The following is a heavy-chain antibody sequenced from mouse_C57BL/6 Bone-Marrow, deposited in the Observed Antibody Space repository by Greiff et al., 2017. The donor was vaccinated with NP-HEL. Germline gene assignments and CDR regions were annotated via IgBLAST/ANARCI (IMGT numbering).Heavy chain of an antibody. V-gene: IGHV5-17*01. Sequence: EVQLVESGGGLVKPGGSLKLSCAASGFTFSDYGMHWVRQAPEKGLEWVAYISSGSSTIYYADTVKGRFTISRDNAKNTLFLQMTSLRSEDTAMYYCAREAYYYGSRFNYYAMDYWGQGTSVTVSS. CDR2: ISSGSSTI. D-gene: IGHD1-1*01. J-gene: IGHJ4*01. CDR3: AREAYYYGSRFNYYAMDY. CDR1: GFTFSDYG.